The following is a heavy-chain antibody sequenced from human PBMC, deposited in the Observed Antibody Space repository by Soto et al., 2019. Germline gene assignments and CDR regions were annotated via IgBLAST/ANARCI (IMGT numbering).Heavy chain of an antibody. D-gene: IGHD2-15*01. CDR1: GGSISSYY. CDR3: ARDLPPCYPACIFDI. CDR2: LYHTGTT. V-gene: IGHV4-59*01. J-gene: IGHJ3*02. Sequence: SETLSLTCTVSGGSISSYYWSWIRQPPGKGLEWIGYLYHTGTTSYNPSFRSRVTISVDTSKNQFSLKLSSVTAADTAVYYCARDLPPCYPACIFDIWGQGTLVTVSS.